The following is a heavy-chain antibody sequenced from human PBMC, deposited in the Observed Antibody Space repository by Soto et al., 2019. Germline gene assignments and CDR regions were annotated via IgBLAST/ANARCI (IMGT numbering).Heavy chain of an antibody. D-gene: IGHD3-10*01. J-gene: IGHJ4*02. Sequence: HVQLVQSGTEVKKPGASVRVSCMVSGYPFTTYYIHWVRQAPGQGLEWMGWIDPRSGGTVYEQKFQGRVTMARDTSISTVYMDLSGLPADDTALYYGATDDYGIFPYWGQGSLVTVSS. V-gene: IGHV1-2*02. CDR3: ATDDYGIFPY. CDR2: IDPRSGGT. CDR1: GYPFTTYY.